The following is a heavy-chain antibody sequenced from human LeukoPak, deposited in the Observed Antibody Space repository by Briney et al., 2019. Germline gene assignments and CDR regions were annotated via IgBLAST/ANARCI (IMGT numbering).Heavy chain of an antibody. J-gene: IGHJ4*02. CDR3: ARGLIAAAGNLVY. CDR1: GHTFTSYD. D-gene: IGHD6-13*01. Sequence: ASVKVSCKASGHTFTSYDINWVRQATGQGLEWMGWMNPNSGNTGYAQKFQGRVTMTRNTSISTAYMELSSLRSEDTAVYYCARGLIAAAGNLVYWGQGTLVTVSS. CDR2: MNPNSGNT. V-gene: IGHV1-8*01.